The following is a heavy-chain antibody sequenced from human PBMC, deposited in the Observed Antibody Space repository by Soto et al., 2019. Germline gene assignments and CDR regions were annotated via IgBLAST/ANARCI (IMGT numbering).Heavy chain of an antibody. J-gene: IGHJ5*02. CDR2: IIPIFGTA. CDR3: ARGRHYYDSSGYYCFGRFDP. D-gene: IGHD3-22*01. CDR1: GGTFSSYA. V-gene: IGHV1-69*01. Sequence: QVQLVQSGAEVKKPGSSVKVSCKASGGTFSSYAISWVRQAPGQGLEWMGGIIPIFGTANYAQKFQGRVTITADESTSTAYMELSSLRSEDTAVYYCARGRHYYDSSGYYCFGRFDPWGQGTLVTVSS.